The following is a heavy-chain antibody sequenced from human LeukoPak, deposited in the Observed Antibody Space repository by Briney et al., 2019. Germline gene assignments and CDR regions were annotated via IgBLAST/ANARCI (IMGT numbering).Heavy chain of an antibody. V-gene: IGHV3-53*05. CDR1: GLTVSSNY. Sequence: GGSLRLSCAASGLTVSSNYMSWVRQAPGKGLEWVLVIYSGGSTYYADSVKGRFTISRDNSKNTLYLQMKSLRAEDTAVYYCAKDEIFGSSWTFDYWGQGTLVTVSS. D-gene: IGHD6-13*01. CDR2: IYSGGST. J-gene: IGHJ4*02. CDR3: AKDEIFGSSWTFDY.